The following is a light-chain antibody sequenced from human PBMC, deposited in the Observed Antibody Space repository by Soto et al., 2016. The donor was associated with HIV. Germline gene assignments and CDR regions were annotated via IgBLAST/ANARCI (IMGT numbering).Light chain of an antibody. CDR3: QQYNSYPLT. CDR1: QSISNW. J-gene: IGKJ4*01. CDR2: KAS. Sequence: DIQMTQSPSTLSASVGDRVTITCRASQSISNWLAWYQQKPGKAPDLLIYKASNLESGVPSRFSGSGSGTEFTLTISSLQPEDSATYYCQQYNSYPLTFGGGTKVEIK. V-gene: IGKV1-5*03.